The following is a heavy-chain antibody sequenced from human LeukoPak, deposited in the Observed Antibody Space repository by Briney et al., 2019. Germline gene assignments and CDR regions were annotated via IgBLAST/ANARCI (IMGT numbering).Heavy chain of an antibody. CDR1: GFTFSSYG. J-gene: IGHJ4*02. CDR3: AIVVVAASSFDY. V-gene: IGHV3-30*02. D-gene: IGHD2-15*01. Sequence: GGSLRLSCAASGFTFSSYGMHWVRQAPGKGLEWVAFIRYDGSNKYYADSVKGRFTISRDNSKNTLYLQMNSLRAEDTAVYYCAIVVVAASSFDYWGQGTLVTVSS. CDR2: IRYDGSNK.